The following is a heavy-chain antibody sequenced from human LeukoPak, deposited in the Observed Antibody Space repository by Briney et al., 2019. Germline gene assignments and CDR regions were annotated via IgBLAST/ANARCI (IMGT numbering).Heavy chain of an antibody. CDR3: TKEKIRGSYSDY. V-gene: IGHV3-23*01. J-gene: IGHJ4*02. D-gene: IGHD1-26*01. Sequence: GGSLRLSCAASGFTFSSYAMSWVRQAPGKGLEWASAISGSGGSTYYADSVKGRFTISRDNSKNTLYLQMNSLRAEDTAVYYCTKEKIRGSYSDYWGQGTLVTVSS. CDR2: ISGSGGST. CDR1: GFTFSSYA.